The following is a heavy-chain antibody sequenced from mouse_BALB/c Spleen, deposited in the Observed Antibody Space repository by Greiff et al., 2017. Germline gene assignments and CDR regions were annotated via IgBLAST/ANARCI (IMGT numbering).Heavy chain of an antibody. CDR1: GYAFSSYW. CDR2: IYPGDGDT. CDR3: ARSLLLRYYFDV. J-gene: IGHJ1*01. V-gene: IGHV1-80*01. D-gene: IGHD1-1*01. Sequence: QVQLQQSGAELVRPGSSVKISCKASGYAFSSYWMNWVKQRPGQGLEWIGQIYPGDGDTNYNGKFKGKATLTGDKSSSTAYMQLSSLTSEDSAVYFCARSLLLRYYFDVWGAGTTVTVSS.